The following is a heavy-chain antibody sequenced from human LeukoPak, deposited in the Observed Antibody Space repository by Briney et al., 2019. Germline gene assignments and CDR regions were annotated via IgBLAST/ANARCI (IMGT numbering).Heavy chain of an antibody. Sequence: GGSLRLSCAASGFTFSNTWMSWVRQAPGKGLEWVAGISDSGGRTNYADSVKGQFTISRDNPKNTLYLQMNSLRADDTAVYFCAKRGVVIRVILVGFHKEAYYFDSWGQGALVTVSS. V-gene: IGHV3-23*01. CDR3: AKRGVVIRVILVGFHKEAYYFDS. D-gene: IGHD3-22*01. CDR1: GFTFSNTW. J-gene: IGHJ4*02. CDR2: ISDSGGRT.